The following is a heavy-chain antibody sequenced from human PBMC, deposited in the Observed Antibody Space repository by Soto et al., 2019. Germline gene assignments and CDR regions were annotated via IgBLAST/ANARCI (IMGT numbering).Heavy chain of an antibody. CDR1: GFTFSSYA. J-gene: IGHJ5*02. CDR3: ARGGATIFGVVTRNPNWFDP. Sequence: EVQLVESGGGLVQPGGSLRLSCAASGFTFSSYAMHWVRQAPGKGLEYVSAISSNGGSTYYANSVKGRFTISRDNSKNTLYRQMGSVRAEDMAVYYCARGGATIFGVVTRNPNWFDPWGQGALVTVSS. D-gene: IGHD3-3*01. CDR2: ISSNGGST. V-gene: IGHV3-64*01.